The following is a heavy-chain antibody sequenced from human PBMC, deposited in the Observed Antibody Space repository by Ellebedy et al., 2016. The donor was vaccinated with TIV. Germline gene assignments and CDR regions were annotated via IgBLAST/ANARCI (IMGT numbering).Heavy chain of an antibody. V-gene: IGHV3-7*03. D-gene: IGHD3-22*01. CDR3: PRGSAYYNY. Sequence: GESLKISCEASGFTFTSYWMYWVRQAPGKGLEWVATVKQDGTEKFYVDSVKGRFTISRDNAKKSLYLQMNSLRAEDTAIYYCPRGSAYYNYWGQGTLVTVSS. CDR2: VKQDGTEK. J-gene: IGHJ4*02. CDR1: GFTFTSYW.